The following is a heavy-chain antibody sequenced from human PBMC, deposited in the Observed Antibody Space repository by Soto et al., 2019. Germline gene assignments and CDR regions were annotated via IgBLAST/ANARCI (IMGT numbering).Heavy chain of an antibody. CDR2: IYYSGST. V-gene: IGHV4-59*01. CDR3: ATGLYYDFWSGYYGSFDY. D-gene: IGHD3-3*01. J-gene: IGHJ4*02. CDR1: GGSISSYY. Sequence: SETLSLTCTVSGGSISSYYWSWIRQPPGKGLEWIGYIYYSGSTNYNPSLKSRVTISVDTSKNQFSLKLSSVTAADTAVYYCATGLYYDFWSGYYGSFDYWGQGTLVTV.